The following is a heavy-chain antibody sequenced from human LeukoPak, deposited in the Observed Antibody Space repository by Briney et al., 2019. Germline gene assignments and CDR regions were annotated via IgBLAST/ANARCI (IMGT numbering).Heavy chain of an antibody. Sequence: GGSLRLSCAASGFTFSSYSMNWVRQAPGKGLEWVSYISSGDSTIYYADSVKGRFTISRDNAKNSLFLQMNSLRAEDTAVYYCARACGDCPYFDYWGQGTLVTVSS. D-gene: IGHD2-21*02. J-gene: IGHJ4*02. CDR1: GFTFSSYS. V-gene: IGHV3-48*04. CDR2: ISSGDSTI. CDR3: ARACGDCPYFDY.